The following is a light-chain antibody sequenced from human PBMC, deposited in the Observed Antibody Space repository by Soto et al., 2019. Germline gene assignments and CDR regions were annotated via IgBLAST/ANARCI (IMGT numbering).Light chain of an antibody. CDR1: SSDIGSYKF. CDR3: CSHVGRNTYV. V-gene: IGLV2-23*01. Sequence: QSVLTQPASVSGSPGQSITISCTGTSSDIGSYKFVSWYQQHPGKAPKVMIYEGSKRPSGVPNRFSGSKSGNTASLTISGLRAEDEADYYCCSHVGRNTYVFGTGTKLTVL. J-gene: IGLJ1*01. CDR2: EGS.